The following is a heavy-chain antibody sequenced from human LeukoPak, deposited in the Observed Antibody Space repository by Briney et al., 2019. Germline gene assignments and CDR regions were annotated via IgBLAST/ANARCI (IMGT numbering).Heavy chain of an antibody. CDR3: ARDVRDGYKGSSFDY. V-gene: IGHV4-38-2*02. CDR2: IYHSGST. Sequence: PSETLSLTCAVSGYSISSGYYWGWIRQPPGKGLEWIGSIYHSGSTYYNPSLKSRVTISVDTSKNQFSLKLSSVTAADTAVYYCARDVRDGYKGSSFDYWGQGTLVTVSS. J-gene: IGHJ4*02. CDR1: GYSISSGYY. D-gene: IGHD5-24*01.